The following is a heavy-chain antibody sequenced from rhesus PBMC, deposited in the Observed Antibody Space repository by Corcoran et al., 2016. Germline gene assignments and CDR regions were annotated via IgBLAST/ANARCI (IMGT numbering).Heavy chain of an antibody. CDR2: TKGNRGTT. D-gene: IGHD5-36*01. CDR1: GGSFSSYW. J-gene: IGHJ4*01. CDR3: ARDQDIATVPNDY. V-gene: IGHV4-80*01. Sequence: QVQLQESGPGLVKPSETLSLTCAVSGGSFSSYWWSWIRQPPGKGREWIGETKGNRGTTTSNTTLKSRGTISKDASKNQFALKLSSVTAADTAVYYCARDQDIATVPNDYCGQGVLVTVSS.